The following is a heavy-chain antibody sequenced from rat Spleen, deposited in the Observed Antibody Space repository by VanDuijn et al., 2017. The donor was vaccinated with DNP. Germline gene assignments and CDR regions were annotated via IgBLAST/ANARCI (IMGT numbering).Heavy chain of an antibody. J-gene: IGHJ2*01. CDR2: ISYNGGTP. CDR1: GFTFSDYY. CDR3: TTHGRGPRDYFDY. Sequence: EVQLVESDGGLVQPGRSLKLSCAASGFTFSDYYMAWVRQAPAKGLEWVATISYNGGTPYYRDSVKGRFTISSDNAQSTLFLQMDSLRSEDTATYYCTTHGRGPRDYFDYWGQGVVVTVSS. D-gene: IGHD1-11*01. V-gene: IGHV5-7*01.